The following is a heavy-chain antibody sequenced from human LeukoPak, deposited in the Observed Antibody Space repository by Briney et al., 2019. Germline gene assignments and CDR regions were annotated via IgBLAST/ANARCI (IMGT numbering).Heavy chain of an antibody. D-gene: IGHD3-16*01. CDR3: ARDWAYAFDH. V-gene: IGHV3-48*01. Sequence: GGSLRFSCAASGFTFSSYSMNWVRQAPGKGLEWISIIDRSSSSIYYADSVRGRFTISRDNAKNSLYLQMNSLRAEDTAVYYCARDWAYAFDHWGQGILVTVSS. CDR1: GFTFSSYS. CDR2: IDRSSSSI. J-gene: IGHJ4*02.